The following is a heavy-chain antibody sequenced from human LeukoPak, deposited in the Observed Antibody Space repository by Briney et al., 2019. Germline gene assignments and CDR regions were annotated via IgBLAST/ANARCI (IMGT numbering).Heavy chain of an antibody. V-gene: IGHV3-23*01. CDR3: AKAGGPTDYYYYYYMDV. D-gene: IGHD3-10*01. CDR1: GFTFSNSA. J-gene: IGHJ6*03. Sequence: GGSLRLSCAASGFTFSNSALSWVRQAPGKGLEWVSDISGSGGSTYYADSVKGRFTISRDNSKNTLYLQMNSLRAEDTAVYYCAKAGGPTDYYYYYYMDVWGKGTTVTVSS. CDR2: ISGSGGST.